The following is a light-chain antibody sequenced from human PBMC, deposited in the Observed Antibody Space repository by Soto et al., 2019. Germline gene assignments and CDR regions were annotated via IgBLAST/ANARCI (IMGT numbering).Light chain of an antibody. CDR2: DTS. V-gene: IGKV3-20*01. CDR1: QSVGSTS. J-gene: IGKJ1*01. CDR3: QQCGVSPWT. Sequence: FVLTQSPVTLSLSPGEGATLSCRASQSVGSTSLAWYQQKPGQALRLLIYDTSSRATGIPARFSGSGSGTDFTLTISRLEPEDFAVYYCQQCGVSPWTFGQGTKVEI.